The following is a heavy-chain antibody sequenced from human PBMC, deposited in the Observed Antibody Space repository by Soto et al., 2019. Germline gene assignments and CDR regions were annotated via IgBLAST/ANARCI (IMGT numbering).Heavy chain of an antibody. CDR3: ARDSIAAAGTPVLPPYYYYGMDV. D-gene: IGHD6-13*01. V-gene: IGHV1-69*01. Sequence: QVQLVQSGAEVKKPGSSVKVSCKASGGTFSSYAISWVRQAPGQGLEWMGGIIPIFGTANYAQKFQGRVTITADESTSTAYMGLSSLRSEDTAVYYCARDSIAAAGTPVLPPYYYYGMDVWGQGTTVTVSS. CDR2: IIPIFGTA. CDR1: GGTFSSYA. J-gene: IGHJ6*02.